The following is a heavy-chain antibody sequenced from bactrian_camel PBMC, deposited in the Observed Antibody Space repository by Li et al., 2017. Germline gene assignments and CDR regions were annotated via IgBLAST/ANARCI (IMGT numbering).Heavy chain of an antibody. CDR2: IRTIGAT. J-gene: IGHJ6*01. V-gene: IGHV3S55*01. CDR3: GAGDTMGGGVCYEDFGY. D-gene: IGHD3*01. CDR1: VYTPYWSYC. Sequence: VQLVESGGGSVQAGGSLRLACRASVYTPYWSYCMGWFRQAPGKDLEWVSTIRTIGATYYRDSVQGRFTISRDNAKNTLYLQMNNLKPEDTGMYYCGAGDTMGGGVCYEDFGYWGQGTQVTVS.